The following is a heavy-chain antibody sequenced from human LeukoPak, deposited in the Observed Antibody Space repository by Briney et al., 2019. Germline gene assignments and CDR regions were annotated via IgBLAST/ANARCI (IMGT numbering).Heavy chain of an antibody. CDR3: ARRRDWNDVLDS. Sequence: SETLSLTCAVYGASFSDYYWSWIRQPPEKGLEWIGQISHDGNTNYNPSLNSRVTLSTDTSKNQFSLRLTSVTTADTAIYYCARRRDWNDVLDSWGQGTPVTVSS. CDR1: GASFSDYY. CDR2: ISHDGNT. J-gene: IGHJ4*02. D-gene: IGHD1-1*01. V-gene: IGHV4-34*01.